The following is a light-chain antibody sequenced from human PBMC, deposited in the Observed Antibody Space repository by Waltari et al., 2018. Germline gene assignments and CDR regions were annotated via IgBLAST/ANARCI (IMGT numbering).Light chain of an antibody. Sequence: EIVMTQSPVTLSVSPGERATLSCRASQSVGTKLAWYQQKPGQAPRLLIYGVSTRATGIAARFSGSGSGTEFTLTISSLQSEDFAIYYCQQYNLWPWTFDQGTKVDIK. V-gene: IGKV3-15*01. CDR1: QSVGTK. CDR2: GVS. J-gene: IGKJ1*01. CDR3: QQYNLWPWT.